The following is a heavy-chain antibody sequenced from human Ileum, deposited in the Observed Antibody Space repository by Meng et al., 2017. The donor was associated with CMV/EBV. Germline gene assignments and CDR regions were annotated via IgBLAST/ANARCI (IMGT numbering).Heavy chain of an antibody. CDR1: GFTFSSYW. D-gene: IGHD4/OR15-4a*01. V-gene: IGHV3-7*01. CDR3: ARAALANTWYHGMDV. Sequence: GESLKISCAASGFTFSSYWMSWVRQAPGKGLEWVANIKQDGSEKYYVDSVKVRFTISRDNAKNSLYLQMNSLRAEDTAVYHCARAALANTWYHGMDVWGQGTMVTVSS. CDR2: IKQDGSEK. J-gene: IGHJ6*02.